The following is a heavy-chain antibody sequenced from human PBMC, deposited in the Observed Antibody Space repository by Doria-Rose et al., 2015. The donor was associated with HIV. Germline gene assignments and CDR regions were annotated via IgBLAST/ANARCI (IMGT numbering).Heavy chain of an antibody. CDR3: ARQRGLDAFDA. J-gene: IGHJ3*01. CDR1: GESFSGYY. V-gene: IGHV4-34*01. Sequence: QVQLQQWGAGVLKPSETRSLTCAVYGESFSGYYWSWIRQPPGKGLEWIAEINHSGTTNYNPSLKSRVTISVDTSKNQFSLNLTSVTAADTAVYYCARQRGLDAFDAWGQGTIITVSS. CDR2: INHSGTT.